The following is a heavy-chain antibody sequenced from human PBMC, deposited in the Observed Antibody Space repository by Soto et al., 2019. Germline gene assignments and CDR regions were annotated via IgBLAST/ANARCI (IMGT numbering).Heavy chain of an antibody. CDR3: ASVPRIQLWLGYFDY. CDR1: GGSISSGDYY. CDR2: IYYSGST. J-gene: IGHJ4*02. Sequence: QVQLQESGPGLVKPSQTLSLTCTVSGGSISSGDYYWSWIRQPPGKGLEWIGYIYYSGSTYYNPSLKSRVTISVDTSKNQFSLKLSSVTAADTAVYYCASVPRIQLWLGYFDYWGQGTLVTVSS. V-gene: IGHV4-30-4*01. D-gene: IGHD5-18*01.